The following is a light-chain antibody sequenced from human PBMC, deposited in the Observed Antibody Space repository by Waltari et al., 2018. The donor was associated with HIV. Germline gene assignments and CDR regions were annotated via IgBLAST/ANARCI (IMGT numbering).Light chain of an antibody. V-gene: IGLV2-23*02. J-gene: IGLJ2*01. Sequence: QSALTQPASVSGSPGQSITISCTGTSSDVGGYNLFSWYQQHPGKAPKLMIYEVSKRPSGVSNRFSGSKSGNMASLTISGLQAEDEADYYCCAYAGSTTYVIFGGGTKLTVL. CDR2: EVS. CDR1: SSDVGGYNL. CDR3: CAYAGSTTYVI.